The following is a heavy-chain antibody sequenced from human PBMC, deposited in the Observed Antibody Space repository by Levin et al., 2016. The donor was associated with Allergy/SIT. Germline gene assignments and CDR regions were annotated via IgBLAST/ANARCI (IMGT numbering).Heavy chain of an antibody. V-gene: IGHV3-30*02. CDR1: GFTFSDYA. CDR3: ARDMEWQLRVNAEYFQD. J-gene: IGHJ1*01. Sequence: GGSLRLSCAASGFTFSDYAMHWVRQAPGKGLEWVAFIRSDGSHSYSGDSVKGRFTISRDNSKNTLYLQMNSLRAEDTAVYYCARDMEWQLRVNAEYFQDWGQGTLVTVSS. D-gene: IGHD3-3*01. CDR2: IRSDGSHS.